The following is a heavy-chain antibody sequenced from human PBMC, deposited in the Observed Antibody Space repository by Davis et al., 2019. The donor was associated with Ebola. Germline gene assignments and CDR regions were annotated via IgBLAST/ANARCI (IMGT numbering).Heavy chain of an antibody. CDR1: GGSFSGYY. CDR2: INHSGST. Sequence: MPSETLSLTCAVYGGSFSGYYWSWIRQPPGKGLEWIGEINHSGSTNYNPSLKSRVTISVDTSKNQFSLKLSSVTAADTAVYYCAAWGPRGGLGSRGWYNWFDPWGQGTLVTVSS. CDR3: AAWGPRGGLGSRGWYNWFDP. D-gene: IGHD6-19*01. V-gene: IGHV4-34*01. J-gene: IGHJ5*02.